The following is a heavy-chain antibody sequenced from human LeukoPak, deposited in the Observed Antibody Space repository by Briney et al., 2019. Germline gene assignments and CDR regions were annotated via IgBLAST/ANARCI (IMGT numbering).Heavy chain of an antibody. D-gene: IGHD3-16*01. J-gene: IGHJ4*02. CDR3: ASCWGNTRAYYFDY. CDR1: GFTFSSYE. Sequence: PGGSLRLSCAASGFTFSSYEMNWVRQAPGKGLELVSYISSSGTTIYYADSVKGRFTISRDNSKNKLYLQMNSLRAEDTAVYYCASCWGNTRAYYFDYWGQGTLVTVSS. V-gene: IGHV3-48*03. CDR2: ISSSGTTI.